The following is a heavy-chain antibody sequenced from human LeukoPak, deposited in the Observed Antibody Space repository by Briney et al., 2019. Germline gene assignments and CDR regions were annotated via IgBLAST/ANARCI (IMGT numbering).Heavy chain of an antibody. Sequence: SETLSLTCTVSGGSISSGDYYWRWIRQPPGKGLEWIGYIYYSGSTYYNPSLKSRVTISVDTSKNQFSLKLSSVTAADTAVYYCARLPYYDFWSGSPLYFDYWGQGTLVTVSS. D-gene: IGHD3-3*01. CDR1: GGSISSGDYY. CDR3: ARLPYYDFWSGSPLYFDY. J-gene: IGHJ4*02. CDR2: IYYSGST. V-gene: IGHV4-30-4*02.